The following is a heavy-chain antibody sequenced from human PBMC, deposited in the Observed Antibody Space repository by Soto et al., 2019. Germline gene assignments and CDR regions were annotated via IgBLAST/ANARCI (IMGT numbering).Heavy chain of an antibody. V-gene: IGHV3-74*01. D-gene: IGHD2-8*01. CDR2: INSDGSST. J-gene: IGHJ3*02. CDR3: ARPTNLGYGDAFDI. Sequence: GGSLRLSCAASGFTFSSYWMHWVRQAPGKGLAWVSRINSDGSSTSYADSVKGRFTISRDNAKNTLYLQMNSLRAEDTAVYYCARPTNLGYGDAFDIWGQGTMVTVSS. CDR1: GFTFSSYW.